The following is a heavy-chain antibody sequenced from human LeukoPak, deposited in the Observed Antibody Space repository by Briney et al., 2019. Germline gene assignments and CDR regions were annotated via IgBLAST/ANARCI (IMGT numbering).Heavy chain of an antibody. D-gene: IGHD3-22*01. CDR2: INWNGGST. J-gene: IGHJ3*02. Sequence: PGGSLRLSCAASGFTFDDYGMSWVRQAPGKGLEWVSGINWNGGSTGYADSVKGRFTISRDNAKNSLYPQMNSLRAEDTALYYCARAQSPYYDSSGYAKKNAFDIWGQGTMVTVSS. V-gene: IGHV3-20*04. CDR1: GFTFDDYG. CDR3: ARAQSPYYDSSGYAKKNAFDI.